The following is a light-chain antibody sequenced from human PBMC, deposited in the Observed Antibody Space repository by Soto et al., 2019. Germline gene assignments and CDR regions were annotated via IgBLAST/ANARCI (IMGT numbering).Light chain of an antibody. V-gene: IGLV1-44*01. CDR3: AAWDDSLSGWM. Sequence: QSALTQPPSASGTPGQRVTISCSGSSSNIGSHTVNWYQQLPGTAPKVVIYNDNQRPSGVPDRFSGSKSGTSASLAISGPQSEDEADYYCAAWDDSLSGWMFGGGTKVTVL. CDR1: SSNIGSHT. J-gene: IGLJ3*02. CDR2: NDN.